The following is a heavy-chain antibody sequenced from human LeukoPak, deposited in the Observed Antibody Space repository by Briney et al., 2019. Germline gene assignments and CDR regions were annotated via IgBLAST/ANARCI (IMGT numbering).Heavy chain of an antibody. CDR1: GGSISSYY. J-gene: IGHJ4*02. V-gene: IGHV4-59*08. CDR3: AGGYGDANFDY. CDR2: IYYSGST. D-gene: IGHD4-17*01. Sequence: PSETLSLTCTVSGGSISSYYWSWIRQPPGKGLEWIGYIYYSGSTNYNPSLKSRVTISVDTSKNQFSLKLSSVTAADTAVYHCAGGYGDANFDYWGQGTLVTVSS.